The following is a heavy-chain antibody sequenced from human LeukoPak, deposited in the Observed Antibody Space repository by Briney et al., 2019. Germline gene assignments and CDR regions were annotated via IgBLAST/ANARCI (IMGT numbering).Heavy chain of an antibody. CDR2: INPNSGGT. V-gene: IGHV1-2*02. CDR3: ARDRLFAKAAARFSY. D-gene: IGHD6-13*01. Sequence: VASVKVSCKASGYTFTGYYMHWVRQAPGQGLEWMGWINPNSGGTNYAQKFQGRVTMTRDTSISTAYMELSRLRSDDTAVYYCARDRLFAKAAARFSYWGQGTLVTVSS. J-gene: IGHJ4*02. CDR1: GYTFTGYY.